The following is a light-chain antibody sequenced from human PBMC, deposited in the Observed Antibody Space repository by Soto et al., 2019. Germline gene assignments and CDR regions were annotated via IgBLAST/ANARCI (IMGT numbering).Light chain of an antibody. V-gene: IGLV2-14*01. CDR1: STDVGDSNH. Sequence: QSALTQPASVSGSPGQSITISCTGTSTDVGDSNHVSWYQHHPGKAPKLIIYEVSYRPSGVSNRFSGSKSAYTASLTISGLQAEDEADYYCNSQTTSGIRVFGTETKLTVL. CDR3: NSQTTSGIRV. J-gene: IGLJ1*01. CDR2: EVS.